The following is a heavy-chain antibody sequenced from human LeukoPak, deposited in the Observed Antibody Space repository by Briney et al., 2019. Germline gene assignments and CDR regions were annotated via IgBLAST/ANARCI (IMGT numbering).Heavy chain of an antibody. CDR1: GFTFISYA. Sequence: GASLRLSCAASGFTFISYAMSWVRQAPGKGLEWVANIKQDGSEKYYVDSVKGRFTISRDNAKNSLYLQMNSLRAEDTAVYYCASYGVVRGVIAPFDYWGQGTLVTVSS. CDR3: ASYGVVRGVIAPFDY. V-gene: IGHV3-7*01. CDR2: IKQDGSEK. J-gene: IGHJ4*02. D-gene: IGHD3-10*01.